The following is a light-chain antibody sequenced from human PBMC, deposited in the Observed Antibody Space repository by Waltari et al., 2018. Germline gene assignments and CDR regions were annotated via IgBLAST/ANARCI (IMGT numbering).Light chain of an antibody. Sequence: DIQMTQSPSSLSPSVGDRVIITCRASQAINTFLAWFQQKPGKAPRSLIYAASTLQSGVSSNFSGSGSVTNFTLTISSLQPEDCATYYCQQYNSFPPTFGGGTRVEI. CDR1: QAINTF. CDR2: AAS. J-gene: IGKJ4*01. V-gene: IGKV1-16*02. CDR3: QQYNSFPPT.